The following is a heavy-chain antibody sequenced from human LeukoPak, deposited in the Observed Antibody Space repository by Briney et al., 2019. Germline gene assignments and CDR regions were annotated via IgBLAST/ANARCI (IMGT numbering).Heavy chain of an antibody. CDR3: AELGITMIGGV. J-gene: IGHJ6*04. CDR1: GFTFNSYA. CDR2: ISDDANNK. D-gene: IGHD3-10*02. Sequence: GGSLRLSCAASGFTFNSYAMHWVRQAPGKGLEWVAVISDDANNKYYAESVKGRFSISRDNSKSTLYLQMNSLRAEDTAVYYCAELGITMIGGVWGKGTTVTISS. V-gene: IGHV3-30*04.